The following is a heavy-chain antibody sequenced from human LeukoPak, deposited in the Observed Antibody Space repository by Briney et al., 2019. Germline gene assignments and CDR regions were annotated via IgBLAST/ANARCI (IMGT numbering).Heavy chain of an antibody. Sequence: SETLSLTCTVSGGSISHCSYYWGWIRQPPGKGLEWIGSIYYSECSSYYPSPKSRVTISVDTSKNQFSLRLSSVTAADTAVYYCARHMVRGVIISDFWGQGILVTVSS. J-gene: IGHJ4*02. CDR2: IYYSECS. CDR3: ARHMVRGVIISDF. V-gene: IGHV4-39*01. CDR1: GGSISHCSYY. D-gene: IGHD3-10*01.